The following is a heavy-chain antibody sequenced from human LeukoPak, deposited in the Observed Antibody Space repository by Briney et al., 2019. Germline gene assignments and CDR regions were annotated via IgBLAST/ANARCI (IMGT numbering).Heavy chain of an antibody. D-gene: IGHD5-24*01. CDR3: AKGGWLQFEYYFDY. Sequence: GGSLRLSCAASGFTFSSYSMNWVRQAPGKGLEWVSYISSSSSTIYYADSVKGRFTISRDNAKNSLYLQMNSLRAEDTAVYYCAKGGWLQFEYYFDYWGQGTLVTVSS. CDR2: ISSSSSTI. CDR1: GFTFSSYS. J-gene: IGHJ4*02. V-gene: IGHV3-48*01.